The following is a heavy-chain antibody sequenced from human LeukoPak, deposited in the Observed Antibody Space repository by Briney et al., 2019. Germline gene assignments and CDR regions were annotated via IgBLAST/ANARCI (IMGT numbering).Heavy chain of an antibody. Sequence: PGGSLRLSCAASGFTFSSYGMHWVRQAPGKGLEWVAVIRYDGSNKYYADSVKGRFTISRDNSKNTLYLQMNSLRAEDTAVYYCAKSRHYDSSGYVDYWGQGTLVTVSS. J-gene: IGHJ4*02. CDR3: AKSRHYDSSGYVDY. CDR2: IRYDGSNK. CDR1: GFTFSSYG. D-gene: IGHD3-22*01. V-gene: IGHV3-33*06.